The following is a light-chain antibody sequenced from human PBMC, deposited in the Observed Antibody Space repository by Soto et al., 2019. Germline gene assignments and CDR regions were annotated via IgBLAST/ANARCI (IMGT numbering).Light chain of an antibody. CDR1: SSDVGSYNR. Sequence: QSALTQPPSVSGSPGQSVTISCTGTSSDVGSYNRVSWYQQPPGTAPKLMIYEVSNRPSGVPDRFSGSKSGNTASLTISGLQAEDEADYYCSSYTGSSTYVFGTGTNVTVL. CDR2: EVS. J-gene: IGLJ1*01. CDR3: SSYTGSSTYV. V-gene: IGLV2-18*02.